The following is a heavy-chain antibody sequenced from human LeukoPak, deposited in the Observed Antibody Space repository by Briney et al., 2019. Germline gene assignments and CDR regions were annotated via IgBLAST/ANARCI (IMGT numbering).Heavy chain of an antibody. D-gene: IGHD5-12*01. CDR1: GGTFSSYA. Sequence: ASVKVSCKASGGTFSSYAISWVRQAPGQGLEWMGGIIPIFGTANYAQKFQGRVTITADESTSTAYMELSSLRSDDTAVYYCARDPSGYDSNFDYWGQGTLVTVSS. J-gene: IGHJ4*02. V-gene: IGHV1-69*13. CDR2: IIPIFGTA. CDR3: ARDPSGYDSNFDY.